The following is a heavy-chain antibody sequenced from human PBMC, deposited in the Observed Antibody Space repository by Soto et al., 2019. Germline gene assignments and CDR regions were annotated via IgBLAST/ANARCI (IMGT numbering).Heavy chain of an antibody. CDR2: MYYTGNT. Sequence: SSETLSLTCTVSGGSISSSYWSWIRQPPGKGLEWIGYMYYTGNTNYNPSLKSRVTISVDTSKNQYSLKLRSVTAADTAVYFCARYFDWPNAFDIWGQGTMVTVSS. CDR3: ARYFDWPNAFDI. V-gene: IGHV4-59*01. J-gene: IGHJ3*02. CDR1: GGSISSSY. D-gene: IGHD3-9*01.